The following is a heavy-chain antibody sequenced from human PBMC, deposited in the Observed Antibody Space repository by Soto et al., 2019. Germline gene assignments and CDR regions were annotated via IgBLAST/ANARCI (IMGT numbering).Heavy chain of an antibody. V-gene: IGHV3-33*01. CDR1: GFTFSRHG. D-gene: IGHD4-17*01. CDR2: ILNDASGH. CDR3: ARDDDYPDHGFDY. J-gene: IGHJ4*02. Sequence: QVQLVESGGGVVQPGTSLRLSCAASGFTFSRHGMHWVRQTPGKGLEWLAVILNDASGHWYADSVKGRFTISRDNFENKLYLQMNGIRREDTAMYYCARDDDYPDHGFDYWGQGTLVTVSS.